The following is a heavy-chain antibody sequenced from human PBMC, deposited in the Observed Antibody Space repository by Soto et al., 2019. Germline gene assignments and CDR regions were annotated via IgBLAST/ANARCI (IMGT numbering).Heavy chain of an antibody. CDR2: IYSGGNT. V-gene: IGHV3-53*04. CDR1: GFTVSSNY. CDR3: AISSGSYYSRKSLYYYYYGMDV. D-gene: IGHD3-10*01. Sequence: GGSLRLSCAVSGFTVSSNYMSWVRQAPGKGLEWVSVIYSGGNTYYAHSVKGRFTISRHNSKNTLYLQMNSLRAEDTAVYYCAISSGSYYSRKSLYYYYYGMDVWGRGTTVTVSS. J-gene: IGHJ6*02.